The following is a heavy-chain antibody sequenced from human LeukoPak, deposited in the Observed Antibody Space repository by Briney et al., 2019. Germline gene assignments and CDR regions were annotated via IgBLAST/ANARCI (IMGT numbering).Heavy chain of an antibody. Sequence: PGGSLRLSCAASGFTFSSYAMSWVRQAPGKGLEWVSAISGSGGSTYYADSVKGRFTISRDNSKNTLYLQMNSLRAEDTAVYYCPKDLYDYVWGSQPLDYWGQGTLVTVSS. CDR3: PKDLYDYVWGSQPLDY. J-gene: IGHJ4*02. CDR1: GFTFSSYA. V-gene: IGHV3-23*01. D-gene: IGHD3-16*01. CDR2: ISGSGGST.